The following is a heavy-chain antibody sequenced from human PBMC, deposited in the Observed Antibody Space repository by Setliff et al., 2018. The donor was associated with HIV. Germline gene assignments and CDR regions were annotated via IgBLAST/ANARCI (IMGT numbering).Heavy chain of an antibody. J-gene: IGHJ4*02. Sequence: GASVKVSCKASGYSFTDYYIHWVRQAPGQGLEWMGWINPKSDGTNYAQKFQGWITMTRDTSISTAYMELSRLRSDDTAVYYCARGMDYYYTSGYYQYYFDSWGQGTLVTVSS. CDR1: GYSFTDYY. CDR2: INPKSDGT. CDR3: ARGMDYYYTSGYYQYYFDS. D-gene: IGHD3-22*01. V-gene: IGHV1-2*04.